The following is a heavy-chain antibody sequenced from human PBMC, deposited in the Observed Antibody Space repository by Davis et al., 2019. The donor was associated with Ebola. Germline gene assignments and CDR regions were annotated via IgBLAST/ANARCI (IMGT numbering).Heavy chain of an antibody. D-gene: IGHD3-22*01. J-gene: IGHJ5*02. V-gene: IGHV4-34*01. CDR3: ARRYYYESFDP. CDR1: GGSFSGYY. Sequence: MPSETLSLTCAVYGGSFSGYYWSWIRQPPGKGLEWIGEINHSGSTNYNPSLKSRVTLSVDTSKNQFSLKLSSVTAADTAVYYCARRYYYESFDPWGQGTLVTVSS. CDR2: INHSGST.